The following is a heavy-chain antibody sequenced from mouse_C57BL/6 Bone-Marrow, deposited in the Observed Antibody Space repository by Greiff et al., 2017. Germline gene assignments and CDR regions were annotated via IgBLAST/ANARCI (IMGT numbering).Heavy chain of an antibody. J-gene: IGHJ3*01. CDR1: GFTFTDYY. CDR2: IRNKANGYTT. Sequence: EVKVVESGGGLVQPGGSLSLSCAASGFTFTDYYMSWVRQPPGKALEWLGFIRNKANGYTTEYSASVKGRFTISRDNSQSILYLQMNALRAEDSATYYCASLSYYGSSYGWFAYWGQGTLVTVSA. D-gene: IGHD1-1*01. V-gene: IGHV7-3*01. CDR3: ASLSYYGSSYGWFAY.